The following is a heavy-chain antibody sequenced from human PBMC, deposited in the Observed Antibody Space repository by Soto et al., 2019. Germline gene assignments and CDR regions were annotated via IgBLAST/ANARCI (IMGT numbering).Heavy chain of an antibody. CDR1: GDSMNNFY. V-gene: IGHV4-59*01. D-gene: IGHD6-13*01. CDR3: AKYRRTAAEGYTLDY. CDR2: IFYTGST. Sequence: SETLSLTCAVSGDSMNNFYWSWIRQPPGKTLEWIGNIFYTGSTTYNPSLESRITMSVDTSKNQFSLRLSSVSAADTAVYFCAKYRRTAAEGYTLDYWGRGTLVTVSS. J-gene: IGHJ4*02.